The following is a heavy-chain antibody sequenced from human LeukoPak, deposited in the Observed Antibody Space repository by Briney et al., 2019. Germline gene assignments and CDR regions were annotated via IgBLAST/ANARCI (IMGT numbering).Heavy chain of an antibody. CDR1: GFTFSTHG. D-gene: IGHD4-17*01. J-gene: IGHJ2*01. CDR2: ISPRSATI. Sequence: GGSLRLSCGASGFTFSTHGMIWVRQARGGGREWVSYISPRSATIYYADSVKGRFTISRDDARNSLFLQMHSLRAGDTAVYYCARVRGPTVTTWYFDLWGRGTLVTVSS. CDR3: ARVRGPTVTTWYFDL. V-gene: IGHV3-48*01.